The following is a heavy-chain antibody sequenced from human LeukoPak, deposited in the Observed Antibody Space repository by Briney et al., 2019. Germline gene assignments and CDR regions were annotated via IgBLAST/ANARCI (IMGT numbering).Heavy chain of an antibody. CDR3: ARDKGGNYTLDY. V-gene: IGHV3-23*01. D-gene: IGHD1-7*01. J-gene: IGHJ4*02. Sequence: TGGSLRLSCAASGFTFSIYAMSWVRQAPGKGLEWVSAISGSGGTAYYADSVKGRFTISRDNAKNSLYLQMNSLRAEDTAVYYCARDKGGNYTLDYWGQGTLVTVSS. CDR1: GFTFSIYA. CDR2: ISGSGGTA.